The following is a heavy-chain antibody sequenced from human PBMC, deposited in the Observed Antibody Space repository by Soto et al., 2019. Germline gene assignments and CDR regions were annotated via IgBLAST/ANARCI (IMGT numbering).Heavy chain of an antibody. CDR1: GGSISSSSYY. CDR2: IYYSGST. CDR3: AIHDIHVVVVAAFQTRAFDI. D-gene: IGHD2-15*01. Sequence: SETLCLTCTVLGGSISSSSYYWGGIRQQPGKGLDWIWIIYYSGSTYSHPSLKTRLTISVATSKNQFSLKLSSVTAADPAVYYCAIHDIHVVVVAAFQTRAFDIWGQGTLVTVSS. V-gene: IGHV4-39*01. J-gene: IGHJ3*02.